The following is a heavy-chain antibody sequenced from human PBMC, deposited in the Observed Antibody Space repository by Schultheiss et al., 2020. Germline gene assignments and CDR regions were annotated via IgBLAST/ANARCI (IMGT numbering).Heavy chain of an antibody. CDR2: INHSGST. CDR1: GESFSGYY. D-gene: IGHD6-13*01. CDR3: ARAQGGSSWYYYYYMDV. V-gene: IGHV4-34*01. Sequence: SETLSLTCAVYGESFSGYYWSWIRQPPGKGLEWIGEINHSGSTNYNPSLKSRVTISVDTSKNQFSLKLSSVTAADTAVYYCARAQGGSSWYYYYYMDVWGKGTTVTVSS. J-gene: IGHJ6*03.